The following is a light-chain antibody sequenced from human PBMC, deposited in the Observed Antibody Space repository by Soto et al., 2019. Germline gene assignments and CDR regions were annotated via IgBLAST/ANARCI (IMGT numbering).Light chain of an antibody. CDR2: GAS. Sequence: ETLLTQSPVTLSLSPGERATLSCRASQTVSSNYLAWCQQKPGQAPRLLIYGASTRAAGIPDRFSGSGSGTDFTLTITRLEPEDSAVYCCPQYTGLPTTFGQGTRLEIK. CDR1: QTVSSNY. V-gene: IGKV3-20*01. CDR3: PQYTGLPTT. J-gene: IGKJ5*01.